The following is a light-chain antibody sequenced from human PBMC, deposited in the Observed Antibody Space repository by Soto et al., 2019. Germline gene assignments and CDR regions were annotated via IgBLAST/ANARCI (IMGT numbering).Light chain of an antibody. CDR2: DVN. Sequence: QSALTQPASVSGSPGQSITISCTGTDSDVGGYDYVSWYQHHPGKAPKLMIYDVNYRPSGVSSRFSGSKSGNTASLTISGLQAEDEADYYCSSYTSSITIIFGGGTKVTVL. V-gene: IGLV2-14*03. J-gene: IGLJ2*01. CDR3: SSYTSSITII. CDR1: DSDVGGYDY.